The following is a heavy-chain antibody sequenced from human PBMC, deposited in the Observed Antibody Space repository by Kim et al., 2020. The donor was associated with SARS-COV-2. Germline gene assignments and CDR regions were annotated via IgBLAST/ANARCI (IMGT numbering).Heavy chain of an antibody. J-gene: IGHJ4*02. V-gene: IGHV4-31*02. D-gene: IGHD3-10*01. CDR3: ASVIRARTPYYFDY. Sequence: NPSLKSRVTISVDTSKNPFSLKLSSVTAADTAVYYCASVIRARTPYYFDYWGQGTLVTVSS.